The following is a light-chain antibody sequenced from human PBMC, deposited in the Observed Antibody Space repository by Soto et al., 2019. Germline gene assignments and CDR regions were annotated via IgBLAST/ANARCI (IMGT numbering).Light chain of an antibody. Sequence: EIVMTQSPATLSVSPGERATLSCRASQSGSGNLAWYQQKPGQATRLLIYGASTSATGIPARFSGSGSGTAFTLTISSLQSEDFAVYDWQHYNNGPLTVGGGTKVEIK. CDR1: QSGSGN. CDR2: GAS. J-gene: IGKJ4*01. V-gene: IGKV3-15*01. CDR3: QHYNNGPLT.